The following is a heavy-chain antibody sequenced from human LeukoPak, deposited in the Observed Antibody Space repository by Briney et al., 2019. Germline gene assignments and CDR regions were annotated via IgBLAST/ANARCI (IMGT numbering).Heavy chain of an antibody. Sequence: PGGSLRLSCAASGFTFSSYAMHWVRQAPGKGLEWVAVISYDGSNKYYADSVKGRFTISRDNSKNTLYLQMNSLRAEDTAVYYCARDFTVAGTVEDYWGQGTLVTVSS. V-gene: IGHV3-30-3*01. J-gene: IGHJ4*02. CDR2: ISYDGSNK. D-gene: IGHD6-19*01. CDR3: ARDFTVAGTVEDY. CDR1: GFTFSSYA.